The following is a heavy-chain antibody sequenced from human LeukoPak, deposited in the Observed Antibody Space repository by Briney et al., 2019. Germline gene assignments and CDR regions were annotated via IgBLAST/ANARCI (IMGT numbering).Heavy chain of an antibody. J-gene: IGHJ5*02. D-gene: IGHD2-2*01. V-gene: IGHV1-46*01. CDR2: INPSGGST. CDR3: ARDWCSSTSCYSSWFDP. Sequence: GASVKVSCKASGYTFTCYYMHWVRQAPGQGLEWMGIINPSGGSTSYAQKFQGRVTMTRDTSTSTVYMELSSLRSEDTAVYYCARDWCSSTSCYSSWFDPWGQGTLVTVSS. CDR1: GYTFTCYY.